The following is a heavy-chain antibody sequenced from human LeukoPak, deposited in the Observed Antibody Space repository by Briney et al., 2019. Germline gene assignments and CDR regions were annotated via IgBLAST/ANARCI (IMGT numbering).Heavy chain of an antibody. CDR3: ARGDGSRYYDFWSGSLSYYYYMDV. J-gene: IGHJ6*03. Sequence: SETLSLTCTVSGGSISSYYWCWIRQPPGKGLEWIGYIYYSGSTNYNPSLKSRVTISVDTSKNQFSLKLSSVTAADTAVYYCARGDGSRYYDFWSGSLSYYYYMDVWGKGTTVTVSS. V-gene: IGHV4-59*01. D-gene: IGHD3-3*01. CDR2: IYYSGST. CDR1: GGSISSYY.